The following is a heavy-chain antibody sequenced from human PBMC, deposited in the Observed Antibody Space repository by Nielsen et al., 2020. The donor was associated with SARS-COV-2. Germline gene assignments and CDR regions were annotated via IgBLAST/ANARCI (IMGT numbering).Heavy chain of an antibody. Sequence: GESLKISCKASGYSFPNSWITWMRQTPGKGLEWIGRIDPRDSYTNYSPSFKGHVTMSVDKSRTTSGRTTAYLQWRSLEASDTAVFYCATHWPSNWYSDFWGQGTLVTVSS. CDR1: GYSFPNSW. CDR3: ATHWPSNWYSDF. V-gene: IGHV5-10-1*01. CDR2: IDPRDSYT. D-gene: IGHD2-21*01. J-gene: IGHJ4*02.